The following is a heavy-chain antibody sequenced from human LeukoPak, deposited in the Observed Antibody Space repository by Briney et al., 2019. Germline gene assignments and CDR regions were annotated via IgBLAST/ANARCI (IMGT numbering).Heavy chain of an antibody. V-gene: IGHV3-30*18. D-gene: IGHD6-19*01. CDR1: GFTFSNYA. CDR2: ISDDGSNN. J-gene: IGHJ4*02. Sequence: TGGSLRLSCAASGFTFSNYAMHWVRQAPGKGLEWVAVISDDGSNNYYGDSVKGRFTISRDNSKDTVYLQMNSLRAEDTAVYYCAKDRYSSGWYSDFDYWGQGTLVTVSS. CDR3: AKDRYSSGWYSDFDY.